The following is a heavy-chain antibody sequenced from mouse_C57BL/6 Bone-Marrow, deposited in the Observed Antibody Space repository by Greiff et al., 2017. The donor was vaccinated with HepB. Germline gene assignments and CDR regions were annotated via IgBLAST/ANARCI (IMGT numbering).Heavy chain of an antibody. CDR1: GFTFSSYT. CDR2: ISGGGGNT. J-gene: IGHJ3*01. D-gene: IGHD1-1*01. CDR3: ARRGEGGSSPFAY. Sequence: DVKLVESGGGLVKPGGSLKLSCAASGFTFSSYTMSWVRQTPEKRLEWVATISGGGGNTYYPDSVKGRFTISRDNAKNTLYLQMSSLRSEDTALYYCARRGEGGSSPFAYWGQGTLVTVSA. V-gene: IGHV5-9*01.